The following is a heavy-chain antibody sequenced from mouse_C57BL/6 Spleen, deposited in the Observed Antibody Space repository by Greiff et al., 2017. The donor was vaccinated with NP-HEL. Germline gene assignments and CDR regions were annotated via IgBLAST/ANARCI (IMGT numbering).Heavy chain of an antibody. J-gene: IGHJ4*01. Sequence: VKLVESGPGLVQPSQSLSITCTVSGFSLTSYGVHWVRQSPGKGLEWLGVIWSGGSTDYNAAFISRLSISKDNSKSQVFFKMNSLQADDTAIYYCARNGGYYQYYYAMDYWGQGTSVTVSS. V-gene: IGHV2-2*01. CDR2: IWSGGST. D-gene: IGHD2-3*01. CDR1: GFSLTSYG. CDR3: ARNGGYYQYYYAMDY.